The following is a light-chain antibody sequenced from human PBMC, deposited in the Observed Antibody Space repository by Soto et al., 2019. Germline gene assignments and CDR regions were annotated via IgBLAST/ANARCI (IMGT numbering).Light chain of an antibody. CDR2: GAS. CDR3: QQYGRSPPFA. CDR1: QSVSSNY. J-gene: IGKJ2*01. Sequence: EIVLTQSPGTLSLSPGERATLSCRASQSVSSNYIAWYQQNPGQAPRLLIYGASTRATGIPDRFSGSGSGTDFTLTISRLEPEDFEVYFCQQYGRSPPFAFGQGTKVEIK. V-gene: IGKV3-20*01.